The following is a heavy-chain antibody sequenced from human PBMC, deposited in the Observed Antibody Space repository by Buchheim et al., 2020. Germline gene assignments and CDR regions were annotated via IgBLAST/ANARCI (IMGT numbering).Heavy chain of an antibody. CDR3: ARDLNWGSGY. D-gene: IGHD7-27*01. CDR1: SFSFSSLP. V-gene: IGHV3-23*01. J-gene: IGHJ4*02. Sequence: EMQLLESGGGLAQPGGSLRLSCAASSFSFSSLPMTWVRQAPGKGLECVSTIIANGDRTYYAESVMGRFTISRDNSRDTLYLQMNSLRAEDTALYHCARDLNWGSGYWGQGTL. CDR2: IIANGDRT.